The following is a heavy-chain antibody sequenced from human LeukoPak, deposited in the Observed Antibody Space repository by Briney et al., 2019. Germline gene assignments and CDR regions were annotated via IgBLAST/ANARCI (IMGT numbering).Heavy chain of an antibody. V-gene: IGHV4-30-4*01. CDR3: ARGGYSYGYPWFDP. Sequence: SETLSLTCTVSVGSISRGDYYWSWIRQPPGKGLEWIGYIYYSGSTYYNPSPKSRVTISVDTSKNQFSLKLSSVTAADTAVYYCARGGYSYGYPWFDPWGQGTLVTVSS. D-gene: IGHD5-18*01. CDR1: VGSISRGDYY. J-gene: IGHJ5*02. CDR2: IYYSGST.